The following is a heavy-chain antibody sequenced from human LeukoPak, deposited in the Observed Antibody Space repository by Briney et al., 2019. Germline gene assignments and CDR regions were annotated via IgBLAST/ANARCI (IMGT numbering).Heavy chain of an antibody. D-gene: IGHD2-2*01. CDR1: GGSISSYY. J-gene: IGHJ5*02. Sequence: SETLSLTCTVSGGSISSYYWSWIRQPPGKGLEWIGYIYSSGSTNYNPSLKSRVTISVDTSKNQFSLKLSSVTAADTAVYYCARGRPQYCSSTSCHRNWFDPWGQGTLVTVSS. V-gene: IGHV4-59*01. CDR2: IYSSGST. CDR3: ARGRPQYCSSTSCHRNWFDP.